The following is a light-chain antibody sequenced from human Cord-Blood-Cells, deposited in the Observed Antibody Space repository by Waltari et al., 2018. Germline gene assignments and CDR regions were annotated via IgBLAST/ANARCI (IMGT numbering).Light chain of an antibody. Sequence: QSALTQPASVSGSPGKSITISCTGTSSDVGGSNHVSWYQQHPGKAPKLMIYEVSKRPSGVSNRCSGSKSGNTASLTISGLQAEDEADYYCSSYTSSSTLVFGTGTKVTVL. V-gene: IGLV2-14*01. CDR1: SSDVGGSNH. CDR3: SSYTSSSTLV. CDR2: EVS. J-gene: IGLJ1*01.